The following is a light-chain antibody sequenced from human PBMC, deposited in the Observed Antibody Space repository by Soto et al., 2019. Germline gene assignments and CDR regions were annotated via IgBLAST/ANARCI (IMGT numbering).Light chain of an antibody. V-gene: IGLV2-14*01. CDR2: EVF. J-gene: IGLJ1*01. CDR3: GSYTSTTTYV. CDR1: SSDVGPYDY. Sequence: QSVLTQPASVSASPGQSITISCTGTSSDVGPYDYVSWYQQHPGKAPKVLIYEVFKRPSGVSDRFSGSKSGNTASLTISGLQAEDEADYFCGSYTSTTTYVFGSGTKVTVL.